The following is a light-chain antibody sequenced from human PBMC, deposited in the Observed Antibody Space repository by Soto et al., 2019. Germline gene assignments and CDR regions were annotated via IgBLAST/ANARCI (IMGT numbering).Light chain of an antibody. CDR1: QGINTW. CDR2: AAS. J-gene: IGKJ4*01. CDR3: QQANNFPPT. V-gene: IGKV1-12*01. Sequence: DIQMTQSPSSVSASVGDRVTISCRASQGINTWLAWYQHKPGKAPKLLIFAASGLPSGVPSRFSGSGSGTNFTLTISSLQPEDFATYYCQQANNFPPTFGGGTKVEVK.